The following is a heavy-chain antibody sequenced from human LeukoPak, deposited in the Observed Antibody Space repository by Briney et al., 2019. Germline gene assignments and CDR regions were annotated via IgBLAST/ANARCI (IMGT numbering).Heavy chain of an antibody. V-gene: IGHV3-23*01. J-gene: IGHJ4*02. CDR3: AKQSSSTWFLDS. D-gene: IGHD6-13*01. CDR2: MSGGGTT. Sequence: PGRSLRLSCAASGFTFSSYAMHWVRQAPGKGLEWVSAMSGGGTTYYADSLKGRLTISRDNSRNTLYLLLNTLRVEDTAVYYCAKQSSSTWFLDSWGQGTLVTVSS. CDR1: GFTFSSYA.